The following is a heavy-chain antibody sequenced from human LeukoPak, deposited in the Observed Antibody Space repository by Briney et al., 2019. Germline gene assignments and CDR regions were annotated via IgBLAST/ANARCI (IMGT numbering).Heavy chain of an antibody. V-gene: IGHV3-7*01. CDR3: VADSGGSRY. J-gene: IGHJ4*02. CDR2: IKQDGSEK. CDR1: GFTFSSYW. Sequence: PGGSLRLSCAASGFTFSSYWMSWVRQAPEKGLEWVANIKQDGSEKYYVDSVKGRFTISRDNAKNSLYLQMNSLRAEDTAVYYCVADSGGSRYWGQGTLVTVSS. D-gene: IGHD2-15*01.